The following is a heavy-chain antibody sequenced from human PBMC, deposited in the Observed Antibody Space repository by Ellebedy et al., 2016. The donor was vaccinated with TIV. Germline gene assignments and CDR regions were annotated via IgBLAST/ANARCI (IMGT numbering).Heavy chain of an antibody. J-gene: IGHJ4*01. CDR2: IYQSGST. CDR3: ANSESQLRLFAQ. Sequence: MPSETLSLTCTVSGGSFNPFIYQGVWMRQSPGRGLEWIGSIYQSGSTVYNPSLGGRVTMTVDTSKKQFSLRLTSVTAAETAVYFCANSESQLRLFAQWGQGTLVTVSS. D-gene: IGHD1-26*01. V-gene: IGHV4-39*07. CDR1: GGSFNPFIYQ.